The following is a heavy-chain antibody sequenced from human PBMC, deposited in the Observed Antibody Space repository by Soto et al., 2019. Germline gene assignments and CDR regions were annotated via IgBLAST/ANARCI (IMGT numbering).Heavy chain of an antibody. Sequence: LRLSCAASGFTFSNYAMHWVRQAPGKGLEWVTLISYDGTNKRYADSVKGRFTISRDTSTNTLHLQMDSLKTEDTAVYYCARVAGKYGGDYYPPHYWGQGTLVTVSS. CDR2: ISYDGTNK. CDR3: ARVAGKYGGDYYPPHY. J-gene: IGHJ4*02. D-gene: IGHD2-21*02. CDR1: GFTFSNYA. V-gene: IGHV3-30-3*01.